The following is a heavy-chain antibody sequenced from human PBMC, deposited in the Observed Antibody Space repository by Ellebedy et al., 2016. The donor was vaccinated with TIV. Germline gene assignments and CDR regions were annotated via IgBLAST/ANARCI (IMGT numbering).Heavy chain of an antibody. CDR3: VRAARGSNCCEAY. CDR1: GFTFSYYW. D-gene: IGHD2-21*01. V-gene: IGHV3-74*01. J-gene: IGHJ4*02. CDR2: IDSDGHTT. Sequence: GESLKISCTASGFTFSYYWMHWVRQAPGTGLEWVSRIDSDGHTTRYAELVDGRFTISRDNAKNTLYLQMNSLRAEDTAVYSCVRAARGSNCCEAYWGQGTLVTVSS.